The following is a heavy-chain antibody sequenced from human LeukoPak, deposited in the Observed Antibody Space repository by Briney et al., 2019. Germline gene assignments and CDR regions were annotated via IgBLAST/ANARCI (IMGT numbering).Heavy chain of an antibody. CDR1: EITASSNY. CDR2: IDTGGST. Sequence: AGGSLRLSCAVSEITASSNYMSWVRQAPGKGLQCVSVIDTGGSTYYADSVKGRFTISRDNSRSSLYLQMNRLRAEDTALYYCATTSVGANIDYWGQGTLVTVSS. J-gene: IGHJ4*02. CDR3: ATTSVGANIDY. D-gene: IGHD1-26*01. V-gene: IGHV3-66*02.